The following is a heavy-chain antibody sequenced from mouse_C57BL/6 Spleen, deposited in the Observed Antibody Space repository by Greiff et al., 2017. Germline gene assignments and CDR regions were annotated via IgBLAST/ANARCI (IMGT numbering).Heavy chain of an antibody. CDR2: INPNYGTT. CDR3: ARKEDGYYYAMDY. V-gene: IGHV1-39*01. Sequence: LVEPGASVKISCKASGYSSTDYNMNWVKQSNGKSLEWIGVINPNYGTTSYNQKFKGKATLTVDQSSSTAYMQLNSLTSEDSAVYYCARKEDGYYYAMDYWGQGTSVTVSS. J-gene: IGHJ4*01. CDR1: GYSSTDYN. D-gene: IGHD2-3*01.